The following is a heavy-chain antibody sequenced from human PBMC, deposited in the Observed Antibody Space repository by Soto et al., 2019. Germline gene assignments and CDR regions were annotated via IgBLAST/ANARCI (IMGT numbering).Heavy chain of an antibody. D-gene: IGHD3-22*01. J-gene: IGHJ5*02. CDR1: GGSISSYY. Sequence: SETLSLTCTVSGGSISSYYWSWIRQPLGKGLEWIGYIYYSGSTNYNPSLKSRITISVDTSKNQFSLKLSSVTAADTAVYYCARGYYYDSSGYSIYCFDPWGQGTLVTVSS. CDR3: ARGYYYDSSGYSIYCFDP. V-gene: IGHV4-59*12. CDR2: IYYSGST.